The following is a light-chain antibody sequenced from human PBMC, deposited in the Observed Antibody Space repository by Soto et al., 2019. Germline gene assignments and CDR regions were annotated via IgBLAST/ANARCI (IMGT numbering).Light chain of an antibody. CDR1: SSDIGVYDF. V-gene: IGLV2-8*01. J-gene: IGLJ2*01. CDR3: QSADNSGVV. Sequence: QSALTQPPSASGSPGQSVTISCTGTSSDIGVYDFVSWYQQHPGKAPKVIIYQVNKRPSGVPDRFSGSKSGNTASLTVSGLRPEDEADYYCQSADNSGVVFGGGTKLTVL. CDR2: QVN.